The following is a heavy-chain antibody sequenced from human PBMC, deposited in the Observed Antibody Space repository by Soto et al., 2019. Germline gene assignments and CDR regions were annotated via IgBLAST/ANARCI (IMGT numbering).Heavy chain of an antibody. J-gene: IGHJ5*02. CDR2: IYYVGST. CDR1: GGSISSSIYY. CDR3: ARQGENYYGAGSYYTFNWFDP. D-gene: IGHD3-10*01. Sequence: SETLSLTCTVSGGSISSSIYYWGWIRHPPGKGLEWIGSIYYVGSTFYNPSLKSRVTISVDRSKNQFSLKLSSVTAADTAVYYCARQGENYYGAGSYYTFNWFDPWGQGTPVTVSS. V-gene: IGHV4-39*01.